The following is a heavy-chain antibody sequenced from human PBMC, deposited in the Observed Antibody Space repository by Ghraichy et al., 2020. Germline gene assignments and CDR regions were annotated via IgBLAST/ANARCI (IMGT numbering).Heavy chain of an antibody. J-gene: IGHJ5*02. CDR2: ISGSGGST. V-gene: IGHV3-23*01. Sequence: GGSLRLSCAASGFTFSSYAMSWVRQAPGKGLEWVSAISGSGGSTYYADSVKGRFTISRDNSKNTLYLQMNSLRAEDTAVYYCAKEPRNIVVVGNNWFDPWGQGTLVTVSS. CDR3: AKEPRNIVVVGNNWFDP. CDR1: GFTFSSYA. D-gene: IGHD2-15*01.